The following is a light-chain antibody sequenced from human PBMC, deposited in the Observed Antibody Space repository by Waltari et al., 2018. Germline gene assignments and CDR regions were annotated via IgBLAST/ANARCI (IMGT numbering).Light chain of an antibody. V-gene: IGLV2-14*01. Sequence: QSALTPPASVSGSPGQSITISCSGTSSDIGFYTYVSWYQQHPGKAPILMIYEVSQRPSGVSDRFSGSKSGNTASLTISGLQAEDEADYYCNSYTGSSSWVFGGGTKVTVL. CDR2: EVS. CDR1: SSDIGFYTY. J-gene: IGLJ3*02. CDR3: NSYTGSSSWV.